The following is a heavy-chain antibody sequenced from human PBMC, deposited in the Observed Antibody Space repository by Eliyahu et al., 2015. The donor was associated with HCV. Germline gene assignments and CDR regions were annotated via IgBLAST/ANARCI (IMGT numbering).Heavy chain of an antibody. CDR3: AREGGGGVIPLYFDY. CDR2: INAGNGNT. Sequence: QVQLVQSGAEVKKPGASVKVSCKASXYTFTAYASNWVRQAPGQRLEGMGWINAGNGNTKYSQKFQGRVTITRDTSASTAYMELSSLRSEDTAVYYCAREGGGGVIPLYFDYWGQGTLVTVSS. CDR1: XYTFTAYA. V-gene: IGHV1-3*01. J-gene: IGHJ4*02. D-gene: IGHD3-16*02.